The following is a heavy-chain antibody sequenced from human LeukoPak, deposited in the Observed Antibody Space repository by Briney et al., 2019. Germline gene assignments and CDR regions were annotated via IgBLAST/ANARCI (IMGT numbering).Heavy chain of an antibody. CDR1: GGSISSYY. CDR3: ARGRGYSYVDFDY. Sequence: PSETLSLTCTVSGGSISSYYWSWIRQPPGKGLESIGYIYYSGRTNYSPSLKSRVTISVDTSKNQFSLKLSSVTAADTAVYYCARGRGYSYVDFDYWGQGTLVTVSS. J-gene: IGHJ4*02. D-gene: IGHD5-18*01. CDR2: IYYSGRT. V-gene: IGHV4-59*01.